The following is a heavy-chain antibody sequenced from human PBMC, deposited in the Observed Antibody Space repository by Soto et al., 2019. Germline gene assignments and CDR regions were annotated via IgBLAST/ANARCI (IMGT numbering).Heavy chain of an antibody. CDR2: INPIVSMS. Sequence: QVQLVQSGTEVKKPGSSVKVSCKASGDTFSFYTINWVRQAPGLALEWVGRINPIVSMSNYAQKFQGRVSMTADKSTSTAYMELRSLRSDDTAMYFCAASYGSGYRAFDYWGQGALVIVSS. D-gene: IGHD3-10*01. V-gene: IGHV1-69*02. J-gene: IGHJ4*02. CDR3: AASYGSGYRAFDY. CDR1: GDTFSFYT.